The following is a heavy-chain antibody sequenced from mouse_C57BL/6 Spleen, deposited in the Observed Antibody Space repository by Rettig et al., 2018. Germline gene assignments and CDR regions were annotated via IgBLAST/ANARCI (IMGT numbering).Heavy chain of an antibody. V-gene: IGHV1-55*01. CDR1: GYTFTSYW. Sequence: QVQLQQPGAELVKPGASVKMSCKASGYTFTSYWITWVKQRPGQGLEWIGDIYPGSGSTNCNERFKSKATLTVDTSSSTAYMQLSSLTSEDSAVYYCARRYYGSSYWYFDVWGTGTTVTVSS. CDR2: IYPGSGST. CDR3: ARRYYGSSYWYFDV. D-gene: IGHD1-1*01. J-gene: IGHJ1*03.